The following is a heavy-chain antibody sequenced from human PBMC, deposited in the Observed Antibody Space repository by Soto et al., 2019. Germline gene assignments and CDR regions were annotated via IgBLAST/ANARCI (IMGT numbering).Heavy chain of an antibody. CDR1: GASITSSSY. CDR2: FSPSGTT. J-gene: IGHJ4*02. Sequence: QVQLQESGPGLMKPSETLSLTCTVSGASITSSSYWSWIRQPAGKGLEWIGRFSPSGTTNYNHSLRSRVTMSADVSKNQFSLRLTSVTAADTALYYCASGMTPPGAPAWYYFDSWGQGTLVTVSS. D-gene: IGHD2-8*02. CDR3: ASGMTPPGAPAWYYFDS. V-gene: IGHV4-4*07.